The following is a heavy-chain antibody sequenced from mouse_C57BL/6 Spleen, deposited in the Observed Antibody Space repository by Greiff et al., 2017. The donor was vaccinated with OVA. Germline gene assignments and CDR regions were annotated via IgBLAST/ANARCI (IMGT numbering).Heavy chain of an antibody. CDR1: GYAFSSSW. J-gene: IGHJ3*01. CDR3: ARSAYYGSSGFAY. Sequence: VQGVESGPELVKPGASVKISCKASGYAFSSSWMNWVKQRPGKGLEWIGRIYPGDGDTNYNGKFKGKATLTADKSSSTAYMQLSSLTSEDSAVYVCARSAYYGSSGFAYWGQGTLVTVSA. V-gene: IGHV1-82*01. D-gene: IGHD1-1*01. CDR2: IYPGDGDT.